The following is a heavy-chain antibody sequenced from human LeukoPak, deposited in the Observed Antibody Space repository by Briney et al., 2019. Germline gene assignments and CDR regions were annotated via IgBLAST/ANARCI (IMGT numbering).Heavy chain of an antibody. CDR2: ISRGSYI. J-gene: IGHJ6*02. CDR3: ARDGGGSGRNYYYGLDV. D-gene: IGHD3-10*01. V-gene: IGHV3-21*01. CDR1: GFIFSNYR. Sequence: GGSLRLSCAASGFIFSNYRMNWVRRAPGKGLEWVSSISRGSYIYYADSVKGRFTISRDNAKNSLYLQMNSLRAEDMAAYYCARDGGGSGRNYYYGLDVWGQGTTVTVSS.